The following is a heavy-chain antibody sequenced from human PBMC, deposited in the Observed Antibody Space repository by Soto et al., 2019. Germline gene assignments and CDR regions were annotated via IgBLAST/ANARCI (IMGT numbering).Heavy chain of an antibody. J-gene: IGHJ3*02. CDR3: ARALGYAFDI. V-gene: IGHV3-66*01. D-gene: IGHD7-27*01. CDR1: GFTVSSNY. CDR2: IYSGGST. Sequence: LRLYCAASGFTVSSNYMSWVRQAPGKGLEWVSVIYSGGSTYYANSVKGRFTISRDNSKNTLYLQMGSLRAEDMAVYYCARALGYAFDIWGQGTMVTVSS.